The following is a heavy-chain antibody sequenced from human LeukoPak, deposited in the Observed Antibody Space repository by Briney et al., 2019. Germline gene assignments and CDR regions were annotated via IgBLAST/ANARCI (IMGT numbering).Heavy chain of an antibody. CDR2: IYSPGT. D-gene: IGHD3-22*01. CDR1: AGSINSGYYY. Sequence: SQTLSLTCTFSAGSINSGYYYWSWIRQPAGKGLEWIGRIYSPGTNYNYNPSVKSRVTISIDTYKNQFSLKLTSVTEADTAVYYCARGIGTSYDSSRDAFDIRGQGTMVTVSS. CDR3: ARGIGTSYDSSRDAFDI. J-gene: IGHJ3*02. V-gene: IGHV4-61*02.